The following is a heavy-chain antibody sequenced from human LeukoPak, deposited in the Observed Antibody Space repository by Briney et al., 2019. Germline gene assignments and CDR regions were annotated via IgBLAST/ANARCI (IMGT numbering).Heavy chain of an antibody. CDR1: GFTFSSYS. CDR2: ISSSSSYI. D-gene: IGHD2-2*01. CDR3: ARDLQSIVVVPAAIEY. J-gene: IGHJ4*02. V-gene: IGHV3-21*01. Sequence: PGGSLRLSCAASGFTFSSYSMNWVRQAPGKGLEWVSSISSSSSYIYYADSVKGRFTISRDNAKNSLYLQMNSLRAEDTAVYYCARDLQSIVVVPAAIEYWGQRTLVTVSS.